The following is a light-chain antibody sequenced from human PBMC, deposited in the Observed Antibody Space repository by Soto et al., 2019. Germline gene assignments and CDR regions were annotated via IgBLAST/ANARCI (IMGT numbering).Light chain of an antibody. Sequence: AIQLTQSPSSLSASVGDRVTITCRASQGISSALAWYQQKPGKAPKLLIYDASSLESGVPSRFSGSGSGTDFTLTISSLQPEDFATYYCLHDYNYPRTFGQGTKVDIK. V-gene: IGKV1D-13*01. CDR1: QGISSA. CDR3: LHDYNYPRT. CDR2: DAS. J-gene: IGKJ1*01.